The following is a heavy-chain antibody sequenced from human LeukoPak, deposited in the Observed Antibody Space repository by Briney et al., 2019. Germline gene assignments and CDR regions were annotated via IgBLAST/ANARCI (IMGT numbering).Heavy chain of an antibody. CDR3: ARRSYYDSTGYPFDY. D-gene: IGHD3-22*01. CDR2: ISSSGIST. Sequence: PGGSLRLSCAASGFTLSSYAMSWVRQAPGKGLEWVSAISSSGISTYYADSVKGRFTISRDNSKNTLYLQMNSLRAEDTAVYYCARRSYYDSTGYPFDYWGQGTLVTVSS. V-gene: IGHV3-23*01. J-gene: IGHJ4*02. CDR1: GFTLSSYA.